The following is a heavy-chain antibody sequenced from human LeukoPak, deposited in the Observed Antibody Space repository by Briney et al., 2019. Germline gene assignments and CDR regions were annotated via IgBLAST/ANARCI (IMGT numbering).Heavy chain of an antibody. CDR3: ARGNLYDSSGYYPLAEYFQH. V-gene: IGHV3-30*02. Sequence: TGGSLRLSCAASGFTFSSYGMHWVRQAPGKGLEWVAFIRYDESNKYYADSVRGRFTISRDNAKNSLYLQMNSLRAEDTAVYYCARGNLYDSSGYYPLAEYFQHWGQGTLVTVSS. CDR2: IRYDESNK. D-gene: IGHD3-22*01. J-gene: IGHJ1*01. CDR1: GFTFSSYG.